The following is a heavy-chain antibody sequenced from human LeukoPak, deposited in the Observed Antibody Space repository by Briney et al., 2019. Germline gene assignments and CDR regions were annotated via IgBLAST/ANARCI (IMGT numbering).Heavy chain of an antibody. V-gene: IGHV4-39*01. D-gene: IGHD3-22*01. CDR1: GGSISSSSYY. CDR2: IYYSGST. J-gene: IGHJ4*02. CDR3: ARYGGYYDSSGYSFDY. Sequence: PSETLSLTCTVSGGSISSSSYYWGWIRQPPGKGLEWIGSIYYSGSTYYNPSLKSRVTISVDTSKNQFSLKLSSVTAADTAVYYCARYGGYYDSSGYSFDYWGQGTLVTVSS.